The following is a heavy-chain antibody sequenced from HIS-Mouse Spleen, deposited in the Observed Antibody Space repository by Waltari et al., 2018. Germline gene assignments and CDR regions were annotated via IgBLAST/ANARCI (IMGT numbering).Heavy chain of an antibody. CDR2: FYYGGRT. D-gene: IGHD6-13*01. CDR1: GGSISSSSYY. CDR3: AREIPYSSSWYDWYFDL. Sequence: QLQLQESGPGLVKPSETLSLTCTVSGGSISSSSYYWGWIRRPPGQGLEWIGGFYYGGRTYYNPSLKNRVTISVDTSKNQLSLKLSSVTAADTAVYYCAREIPYSSSWYDWYFDLWGRGTLVTVSS. J-gene: IGHJ2*01. V-gene: IGHV4-39*07.